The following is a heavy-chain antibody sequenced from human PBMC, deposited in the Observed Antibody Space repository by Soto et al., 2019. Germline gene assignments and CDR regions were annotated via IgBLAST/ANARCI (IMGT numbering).Heavy chain of an antibody. D-gene: IGHD2-15*01. Sequence: QVQLVQSGVEVKKPGASVKVSCKASGYTFISHGISWVRQAPGQGLEWMGWISGKNGNTNYAQKLQGRVTLTTDTSTSTAYMELRSLRSDDTAVYYCARVSSYIVVVPDYGMDVWGQGTTVSVSS. CDR3: ARVSSYIVVVPDYGMDV. J-gene: IGHJ6*02. V-gene: IGHV1-18*04. CDR2: ISGKNGNT. CDR1: GYTFISHG.